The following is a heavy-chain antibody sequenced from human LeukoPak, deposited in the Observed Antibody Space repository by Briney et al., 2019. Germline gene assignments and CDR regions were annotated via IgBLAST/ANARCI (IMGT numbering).Heavy chain of an antibody. CDR1: GFTFSSYG. Sequence: PGGSLRLSCAASGFTFSSYGMHWVRQAPGKGLEWVAVIWYDGSNKYYADSVKGRFTISRDNSKNTLYLQMNSLRAEDTAVYYCSRDPRDSSSCIDYWGQGTLVTVSS. CDR2: IWYDGSNK. D-gene: IGHD6-13*01. CDR3: SRDPRDSSSCIDY. J-gene: IGHJ4*02. V-gene: IGHV3-33*01.